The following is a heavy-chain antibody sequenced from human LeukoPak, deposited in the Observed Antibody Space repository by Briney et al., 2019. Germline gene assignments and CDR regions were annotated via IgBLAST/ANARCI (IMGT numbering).Heavy chain of an antibody. Sequence: SETLSLTCTVSGGSIGSSSYYWGWIRQPPGKGLEWIGSIYYSGTTYYNPSLQSRVTISLDTSRNHFSLKLSSVTAADTAVFYCARANSLFLGDAFDIWGQGTMVTVSS. CDR2: IYYSGTT. CDR1: GGSIGSSSYY. D-gene: IGHD3-3*02. J-gene: IGHJ3*02. V-gene: IGHV4-39*07. CDR3: ARANSLFLGDAFDI.